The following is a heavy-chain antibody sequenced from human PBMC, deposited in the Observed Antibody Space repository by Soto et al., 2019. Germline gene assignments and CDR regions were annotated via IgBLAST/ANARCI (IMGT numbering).Heavy chain of an antibody. V-gene: IGHV4-34*01. D-gene: IGHD3-3*01. CDR3: ARGSAPTDQYYDFWGGYYRYYYYYGMDV. Sequence: PSETLSLTCAVYGGSFSGYYWSWIRQPPGKGLEWIGEINHSGSTNYNPSLKSRVTISVDTSKNQFSLKLSSVTAADTAVYYCARGSAPTDQYYDFWGGYYRYYYYYGMDVWGQGTTVTVSS. CDR2: INHSGST. J-gene: IGHJ6*02. CDR1: GGSFSGYY.